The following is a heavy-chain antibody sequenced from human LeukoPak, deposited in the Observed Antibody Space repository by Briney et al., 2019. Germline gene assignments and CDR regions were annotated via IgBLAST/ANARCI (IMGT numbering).Heavy chain of an antibody. D-gene: IGHD6-6*01. Sequence: LXXSXXXSGFXVXSNYMSWVRQAPGKGLEWVSVIYSGGSTYYADSVKGRFTISRDNSKNTLYLQMNSLRAEDTAVYYCARVGSSPSSYYFDYWGQGTLVTVSS. CDR2: IYSGGST. CDR3: ARVGSSPSSYYFDY. V-gene: IGHV3-53*01. J-gene: IGHJ4*02. CDR1: GFXVXSNY.